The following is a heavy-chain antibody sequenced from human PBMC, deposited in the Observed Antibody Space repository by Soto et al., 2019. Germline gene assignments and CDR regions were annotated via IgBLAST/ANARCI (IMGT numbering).Heavy chain of an antibody. CDR1: GDTFNSYG. CDR3: ARPGSMYSRGWFFDY. CDR2: IIPILVTA. J-gene: IGHJ4*02. Sequence: QVQLVQSGAEVKKPGSSVKVSCKASGDTFNSYGITWVRQAPGQGLEWMGGIIPILVTANYAQRFQGRVTITADESTTTAFMELSSLRSEDTAVYYCARPGSMYSRGWFFDYWGQGTLVTVSS. D-gene: IGHD6-19*01. V-gene: IGHV1-69*11.